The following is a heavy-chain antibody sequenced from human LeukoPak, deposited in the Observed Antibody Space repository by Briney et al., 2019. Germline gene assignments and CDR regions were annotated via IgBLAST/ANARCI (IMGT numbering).Heavy chain of an antibody. CDR3: ARLIAVVTATRFDY. V-gene: IGHV5-51*01. Sequence: GASLKISYKGSGSSFTYYWIGGVRPMPGKGLEWMGIIYPDDSDTRYSPSFEGQVAISADKSINTSYLQWNSLTTSDTAMYYCARLIAVVTATRFDYWGQGTLVTVSS. D-gene: IGHD2-15*01. CDR1: GSSFTYYW. CDR2: IYPDDSDT. J-gene: IGHJ4*02.